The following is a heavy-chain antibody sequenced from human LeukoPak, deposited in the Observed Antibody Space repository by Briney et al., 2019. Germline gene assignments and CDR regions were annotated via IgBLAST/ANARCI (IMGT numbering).Heavy chain of an antibody. D-gene: IGHD3-9*01. V-gene: IGHV4-38-2*02. CDR3: ARDGRYSDWLIVGYDI. CDR2: IYHSGST. CDR1: GYSISSGYY. Sequence: KPSETLSLTCAVSGYSISSGYYWGWIRQPPGKGLEWIGSIYHSGSTYYNPPLKSRVTISVDTSKNQFSLKLSSVTAADTAVYYCARDGRYSDWLIVGYDIWGQGTMVTVSS. J-gene: IGHJ3*02.